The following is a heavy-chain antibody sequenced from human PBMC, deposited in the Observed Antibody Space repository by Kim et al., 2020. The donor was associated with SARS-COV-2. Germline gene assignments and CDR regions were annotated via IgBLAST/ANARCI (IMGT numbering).Heavy chain of an antibody. CDR1: GFTFNNYW. J-gene: IGHJ4*02. Sequence: GGSLRLSCVTSGFTFNNYWRSWVRQAPGKGLEWVANIKQDGSEKYYVDSVRGRFTISRDNAKNSLYLQMNSLRVEDTAVYYCVTSSGVLGGNDFWGQGTLVTVSS. V-gene: IGHV3-7*01. D-gene: IGHD3-10*01. CDR2: IKQDGSEK. CDR3: VTSSGVLGGNDF.